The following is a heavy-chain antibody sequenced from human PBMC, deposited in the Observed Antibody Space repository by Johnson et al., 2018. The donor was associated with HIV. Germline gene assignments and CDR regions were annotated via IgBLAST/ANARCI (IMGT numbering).Heavy chain of an antibody. D-gene: IGHD1-26*01. CDR3: AKEVATRGIVGARGAFDI. Sequence: VQLVESGGGVVQPGRSLRLSCAASGFTFTKSAMHWVRQSPGKGLEWVAVISYDGSNKYYADSVKGRFTISRDNSKNTLYLQMNSLRAEDTALYYCAKEVATRGIVGARGAFDIWGQGTMVTVSS. J-gene: IGHJ3*02. CDR1: GFTFTKSA. V-gene: IGHV3-30-3*01. CDR2: ISYDGSNK.